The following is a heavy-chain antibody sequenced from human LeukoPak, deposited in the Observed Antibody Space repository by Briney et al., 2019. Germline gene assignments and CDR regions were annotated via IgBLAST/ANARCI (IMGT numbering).Heavy chain of an antibody. V-gene: IGHV3-21*01. CDR2: ISSSSSYI. CDR1: GFTFSSYS. Sequence: GGSLRLSCAASGFTFSSYSMNWVRQAPGKGLEWVSSISSSSSYIYYADSVKGRFTISRDNAKNSLYLQMNSLRAEDTAVYYCARDSAVLLAYDSSGSYDYWGQGTLVTVSS. D-gene: IGHD3-22*01. CDR3: ARDSAVLLAYDSSGSYDY. J-gene: IGHJ4*02.